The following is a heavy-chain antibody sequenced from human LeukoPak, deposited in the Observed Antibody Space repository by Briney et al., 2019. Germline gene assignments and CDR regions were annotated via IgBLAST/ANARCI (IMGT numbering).Heavy chain of an antibody. Sequence: SETLSLTCTVSGGSISSYYWSWIRQPPGKGLEWIGYIYYSGSTNYNPSLKSRVTISVDTSKDQFSLKLSSVTAADTAVYYCARDQPWFGEFYDAFDIWGQGTMVTVSS. J-gene: IGHJ3*02. V-gene: IGHV4-59*12. CDR2: IYYSGST. CDR3: ARDQPWFGEFYDAFDI. CDR1: GGSISSYY. D-gene: IGHD3-10*01.